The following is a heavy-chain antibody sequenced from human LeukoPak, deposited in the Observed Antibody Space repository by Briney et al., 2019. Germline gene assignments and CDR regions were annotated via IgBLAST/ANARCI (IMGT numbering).Heavy chain of an antibody. J-gene: IGHJ5*01. V-gene: IGHV3-9*01. CDR3: AKDTSAGYSNSWSDS. CDR1: GFSLDGYA. Sequence: PGGSLRLSCVVSGFSLDGYAMHWVRQAPGKGLEWVSGISWNSGGIGYADSVKDRFTISRDNAKNSLYLQMNSLRTGDTALYYCAKDTSAGYSNSWSDSWGQGTLVTVSS. CDR2: ISWNSGGI. D-gene: IGHD6-13*01.